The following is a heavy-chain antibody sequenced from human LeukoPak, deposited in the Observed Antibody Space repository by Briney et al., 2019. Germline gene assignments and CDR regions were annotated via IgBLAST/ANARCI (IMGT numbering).Heavy chain of an antibody. D-gene: IGHD6-19*01. Sequence: ASVKVSCKASGYIFTGYFMNWVRQAPGQGLEWMGIINPSGGSTSYAQKFQGRVTMTRDTSTSTVYMELSSLRSEDTAVYYCARNEAVAGMADYWGQGTLVTVSS. V-gene: IGHV1-46*01. CDR1: GYIFTGYF. J-gene: IGHJ4*02. CDR3: ARNEAVAGMADY. CDR2: INPSGGST.